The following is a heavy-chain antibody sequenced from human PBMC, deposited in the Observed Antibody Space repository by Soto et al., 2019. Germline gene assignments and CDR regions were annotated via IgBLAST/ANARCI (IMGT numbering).Heavy chain of an antibody. CDR2: IYSGGRT. CDR1: GFTLSNTY. V-gene: IGHV3-53*02. J-gene: IGHJ4*02. CDR3: ARGGDGSSFDY. Sequence: EVQLVETGGGLIQPGGSLRLSCAASGFTLSNTYINWVRQAPGKGLEWVSVIYSGGRTDYADSVKGRFTISRDNSKNTLYLQMNSLRAEDTAVDYCARGGDGSSFDYWGQGTLVTVSS. D-gene: IGHD1-26*01.